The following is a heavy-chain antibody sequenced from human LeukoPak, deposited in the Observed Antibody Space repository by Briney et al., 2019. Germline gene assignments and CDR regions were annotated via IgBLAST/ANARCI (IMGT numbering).Heavy chain of an antibody. D-gene: IGHD3-3*01. CDR2: IYYSGST. Sequence: NASETLSLTCTVSGGSISSGDYYWSWIRQPPGKGLEWIGYIYYSGSTYYNPSLKSRVTISVDTSKNQFSLKLSSVTAADTAVYYCARADGGAFDIWGQGTMDTVSS. CDR1: GGSISSGDYY. V-gene: IGHV4-30-4*01. CDR3: ARADGGAFDI. J-gene: IGHJ3*02.